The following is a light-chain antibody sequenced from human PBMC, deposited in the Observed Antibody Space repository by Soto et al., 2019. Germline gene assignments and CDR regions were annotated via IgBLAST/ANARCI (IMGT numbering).Light chain of an antibody. Sequence: AIQLTQSPSSLSASVGDRVTITCRASQDIRGALAWYQQKPGKAPKILIYDVSILESGVPSRFSGSSSGTDFTLTISSLQPGDFATYYCQQFNSYRITFGQGTRLEIK. CDR3: QQFNSYRIT. V-gene: IGKV1-13*02. J-gene: IGKJ5*01. CDR2: DVS. CDR1: QDIRGA.